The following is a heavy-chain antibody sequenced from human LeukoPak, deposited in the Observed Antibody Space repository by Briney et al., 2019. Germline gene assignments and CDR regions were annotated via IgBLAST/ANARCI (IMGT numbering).Heavy chain of an antibody. Sequence: GGSLRLSCAAPGFTFSSYAMHWVRQAPGKGLEWVAVISYDGSNKYYADSVKGRFTISRDNSKNTLYLQMNSLRAEDTAVYYCARGTSRPNYYGSGSYLGYYYYYGMDVWGQGTTVTVSS. CDR3: ARGTSRPNYYGSGSYLGYYYYYGMDV. J-gene: IGHJ6*02. D-gene: IGHD3-10*01. V-gene: IGHV3-30*04. CDR1: GFTFSSYA. CDR2: ISYDGSNK.